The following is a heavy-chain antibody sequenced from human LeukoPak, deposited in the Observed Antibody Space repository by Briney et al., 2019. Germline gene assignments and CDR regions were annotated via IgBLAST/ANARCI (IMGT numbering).Heavy chain of an antibody. CDR1: GDSISSYY. CDR3: ARNSYRAFDF. J-gene: IGHJ3*01. Sequence: SETLSLTCTVSGDSISSYYWSWIRQSPSRGLEWLGRTYYTSQWYNDYAVSVRSRITINPDTSKNQFSLQLNSVTPEDTAVYYCARNSYRAFDFWGQGTMVTVSS. V-gene: IGHV6-1*01. D-gene: IGHD4-23*01. CDR2: TYYTSQWYN.